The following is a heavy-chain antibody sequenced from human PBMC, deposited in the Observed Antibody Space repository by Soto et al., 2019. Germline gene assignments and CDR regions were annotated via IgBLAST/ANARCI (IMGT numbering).Heavy chain of an antibody. Sequence: QVQLQQWGAGLLKPSETLSLTCAVYGGSFSGNYWSWIRQPPGKGLEWIGEINHSGSTNYNPSLKSRVTISVDTSKNQFYLKLSSVTAADTAVYYCASTVAVAAAFDYWGQGTLVTVSS. D-gene: IGHD6-19*01. V-gene: IGHV4-34*01. J-gene: IGHJ4*02. CDR1: GGSFSGNY. CDR2: INHSGST. CDR3: ASTVAVAAAFDY.